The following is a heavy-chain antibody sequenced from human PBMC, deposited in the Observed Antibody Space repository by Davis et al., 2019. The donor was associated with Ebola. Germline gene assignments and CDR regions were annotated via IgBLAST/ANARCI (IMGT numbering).Heavy chain of an antibody. CDR1: GDSISNYF. J-gene: IGHJ5*02. Sequence: SETLSLTCTVSGDSISNYFWSWLRQPAGKGLEWIGRIHPSGSYNHNPYLKSRVTISVDTSKNQFSLKLASVTAADMAVYYCARGWGLTAGLQNWFDPWGQGAPVTVSS. CDR2: IHPSGSY. CDR3: ARGWGLTAGLQNWFDP. D-gene: IGHD3-16*01. V-gene: IGHV4-4*07.